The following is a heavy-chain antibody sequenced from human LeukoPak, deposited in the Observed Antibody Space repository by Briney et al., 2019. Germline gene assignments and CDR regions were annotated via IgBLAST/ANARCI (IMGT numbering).Heavy chain of an antibody. D-gene: IGHD3-10*01. CDR1: GYTFTSYG. V-gene: IGHV1-18*01. Sequence: GASVTVSCKASGYTFTSYGISWVRQAPGQGLEWMGWISDYNGNTNYAQKLQGRVTMTTDTSTSTAYMELRSLRSDDTAVYYCARMYYYGSGSYYIYYFDYWGQGTLVTVSS. CDR2: ISDYNGNT. J-gene: IGHJ4*02. CDR3: ARMYYYGSGSYYIYYFDY.